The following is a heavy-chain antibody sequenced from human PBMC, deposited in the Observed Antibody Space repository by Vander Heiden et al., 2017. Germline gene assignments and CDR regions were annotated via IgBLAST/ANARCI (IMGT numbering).Heavy chain of an antibody. CDR2: ITWNSGTK. Sequence: EVLQVESRGGLIQPGSSLRPSCTASGFTFYDYAMHWVRQAPGKGLEWVSGITWNSGTKGYADSLKGRFTISRDSAKDSLDLQMNSLRPEDRALYYCAKDKGSHGGDADYWGQGTLGTVSS. J-gene: IGHJ4*02. V-gene: IGHV3-9*01. CDR3: AKDKGSHGGDADY. D-gene: IGHD4-17*01. CDR1: GFTFYDYA.